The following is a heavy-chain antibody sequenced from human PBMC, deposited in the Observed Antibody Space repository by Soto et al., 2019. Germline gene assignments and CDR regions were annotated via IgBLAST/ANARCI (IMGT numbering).Heavy chain of an antibody. CDR1: GFTFSSYG. J-gene: IGHJ2*01. Sequence: QVQLVESGGGVVQPGRSLRLSCAASGFTFSSYGMHWVRQAPGKGLEWVALISYDGSNKYYADSVKGRFTISRDNSKNTLYLQMNSLRAEDTAVYYCAKDVKRYCSGGSCYRYWYFDLWGRGTLVTVSS. CDR3: AKDVKRYCSGGSCYRYWYFDL. D-gene: IGHD2-15*01. CDR2: ISYDGSNK. V-gene: IGHV3-30*18.